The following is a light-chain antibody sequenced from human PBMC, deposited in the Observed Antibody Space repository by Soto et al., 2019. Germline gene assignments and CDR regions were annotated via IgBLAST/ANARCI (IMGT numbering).Light chain of an antibody. CDR2: WAS. J-gene: IGKJ1*01. CDR1: QSLLYSSNNKNY. Sequence: DIVMTQSPDSLAVSLGERATINCKSSQSLLYSSNNKNYLAWYQQKSGQPPKLLIYWASTRDSGVPDRFSGSGSGTDFTLTINRVEPEDFAVYFCQQYAGSPRTFGQGTKVDIK. V-gene: IGKV4-1*01. CDR3: QQYAGSPRT.